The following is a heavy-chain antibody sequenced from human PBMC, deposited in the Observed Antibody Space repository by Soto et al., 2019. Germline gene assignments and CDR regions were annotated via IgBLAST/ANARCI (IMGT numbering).Heavy chain of an antibody. J-gene: IGHJ6*02. CDR3: ARGINTLGYYYYGMDV. V-gene: IGHV1-69*13. CDR2: IIPIFGTA. CDR1: GGTFSSYA. Sequence: GASVKVSCKASGGTFSSYATSWVRQAPGQGLEWMGGIIPIFGTAKYAQKFQGRVTITADEYTSTAYRELSSLRSEDTAVYYCARGINTLGYYYYGMDVWGQGTTVTVSS. D-gene: IGHD2-2*02.